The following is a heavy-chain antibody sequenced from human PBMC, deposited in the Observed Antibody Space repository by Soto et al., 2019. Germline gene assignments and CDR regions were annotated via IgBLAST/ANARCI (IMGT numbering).Heavy chain of an antibody. J-gene: IGHJ4*02. Sequence: EVQLVESGGGLVQPGGSLRLSCAASGFTVNSNYMSWVRQAPGKGLEWVSVIYSDGSTYYADSVKGRFIISRDNSNNTLYFQMNRLRAADPAVDYCATFAKYDILTGFYPCWGQGTLVTVSS. D-gene: IGHD3-9*01. V-gene: IGHV3-66*01. CDR2: IYSDGST. CDR3: ATFAKYDILTGFYPC. CDR1: GFTVNSNY.